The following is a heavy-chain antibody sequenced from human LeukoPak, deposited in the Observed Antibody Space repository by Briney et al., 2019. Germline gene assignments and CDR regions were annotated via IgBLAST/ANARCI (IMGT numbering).Heavy chain of an antibody. CDR1: GYTFTGYY. V-gene: IGHV1-2*02. J-gene: IGHJ3*02. Sequence: ASVKVSCKASGYTFTGYYMHWVRQAPGQGLEWMGWINPNSGGTNYAQKFQGRVTMTRDTSISTAYMELSRLRSDDTAVYYCARQRGSDSSGFNAFDIWGQGTMVTVSS. D-gene: IGHD3-22*01. CDR3: ARQRGSDSSGFNAFDI. CDR2: INPNSGGT.